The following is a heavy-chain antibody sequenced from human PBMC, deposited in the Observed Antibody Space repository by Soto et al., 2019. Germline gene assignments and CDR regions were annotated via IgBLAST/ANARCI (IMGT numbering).Heavy chain of an antibody. Sequence: EVQLLESGGGLVQPGGSLRLSCAASVFTFSVFAMSWVRQAPGQGLELVSTISGRGENTYYADSVKGRFTISRDNSKNTLNLQMNSLRGEDTAVYYCAKDRGTGDYGVNAVDIWGQGTMVTVAS. J-gene: IGHJ3*02. CDR1: VFTFSVFA. CDR3: AKDRGTGDYGVNAVDI. V-gene: IGHV3-23*01. D-gene: IGHD7-27*01. CDR2: ISGRGENT.